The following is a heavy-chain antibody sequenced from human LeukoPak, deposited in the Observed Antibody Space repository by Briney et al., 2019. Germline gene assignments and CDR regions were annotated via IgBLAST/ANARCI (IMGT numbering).Heavy chain of an antibody. CDR3: AGAYCGGDCYAFDI. CDR1: GGSFSGYY. CDR2: IYYSGST. J-gene: IGHJ3*02. V-gene: IGHV4-34*01. D-gene: IGHD2-21*02. Sequence: SSETLSLTCAVYGGSFSGYYWSWIRQPPGKGLEWIGSIYYSGSTYYNPSLKSRVTISVDTSQNQFSLKLSSVTAADTAIYYCAGAYCGGDCYAFDILGQGKMVTVSS.